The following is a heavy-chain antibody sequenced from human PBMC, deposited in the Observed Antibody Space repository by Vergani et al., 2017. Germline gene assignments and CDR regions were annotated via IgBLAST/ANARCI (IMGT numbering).Heavy chain of an antibody. CDR3: ARGDYGILTGYRY. Sequence: QVQVVQSGAEVKKSGASVKVSCKTSGYTFSNYYMHWVRQAPGQGLEWMGIINPNGGHTNYAQKFQGRVTMTRDTSTSTVYMELSSLRSEDTAIYYCARGDYGILTGYRYWDQGTLVTVSA. CDR2: INPNGGHT. D-gene: IGHD3-9*01. CDR1: GYTFSNYY. V-gene: IGHV1-46*03. J-gene: IGHJ4*02.